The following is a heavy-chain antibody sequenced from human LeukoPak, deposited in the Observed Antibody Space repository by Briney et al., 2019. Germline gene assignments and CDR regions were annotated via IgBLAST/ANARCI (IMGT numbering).Heavy chain of an antibody. Sequence: GGSLRLSCAASGFTFSSYAMSWVRQAPGRGLEWVSSISSSSSYIYYADSVKGRLTISRDNAKNSLYLQMNSLRAEDTAVYYCARDQGSYGSGSYYDYWGQGTLVTVSS. CDR2: ISSSSSYI. CDR1: GFTFSSYA. CDR3: ARDQGSYGSGSYYDY. V-gene: IGHV3-21*01. D-gene: IGHD3-10*01. J-gene: IGHJ4*02.